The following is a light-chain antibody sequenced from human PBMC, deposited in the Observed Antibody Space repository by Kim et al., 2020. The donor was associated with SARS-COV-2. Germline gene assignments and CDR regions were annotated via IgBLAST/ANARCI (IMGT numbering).Light chain of an antibody. Sequence: EIVLTQFPATLSLSPGETATLSCRASQSVSNFLAWYQQKPGQAPRLLIYDASNRAPGIPARFSGSGSGTDFTLTISSLEPEDFAVYYWQQRTSWPPFTFGQGTKLEI. CDR1: QSVSNF. CDR3: QQRTSWPPFT. CDR2: DAS. J-gene: IGKJ2*01. V-gene: IGKV3-11*01.